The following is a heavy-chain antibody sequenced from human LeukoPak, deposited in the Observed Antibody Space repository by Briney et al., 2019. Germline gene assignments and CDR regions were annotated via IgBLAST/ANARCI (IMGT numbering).Heavy chain of an antibody. CDR1: GGSISSSSYY. V-gene: IGHV4-39*01. Sequence: PSETLSLTCTVSGGSISSSSYYWGWIRQPPGKGLEWIGSIYYSGSTYYNPPLKSRVTISVDTSKNQFSLKLSSVTAADTAVYYCARLNSPGWFDPWGQGTLVTVSS. CDR2: IYYSGST. CDR3: ARLNSPGWFDP. J-gene: IGHJ5*02.